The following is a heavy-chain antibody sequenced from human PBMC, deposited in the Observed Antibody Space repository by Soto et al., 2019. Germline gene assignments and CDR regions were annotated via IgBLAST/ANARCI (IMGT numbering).Heavy chain of an antibody. CDR1: SGSISSSNW. J-gene: IGHJ4*02. V-gene: IGHV4-4*02. CDR3: ARAGGGSRRISYYFDY. CDR2: IYHSGST. Sequence: QVQLQESGPGLVKPSGTLSLTCAVSSGSISSSNWWSWVRQPPGKGLEWIGEIYHSGSTNYNPSLKRRVTISVDKSKNQFSLKLSSVTAADTAVYYCARAGGGSRRISYYFDYWGQGTLVTVSS. D-gene: IGHD2-15*01.